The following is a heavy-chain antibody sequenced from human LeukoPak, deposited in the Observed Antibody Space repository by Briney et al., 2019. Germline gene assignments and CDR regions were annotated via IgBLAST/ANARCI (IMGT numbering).Heavy chain of an antibody. CDR1: GFTFSNYA. J-gene: IGHJ4*02. V-gene: IGHV3-20*04. D-gene: IGHD2-2*01. CDR2: INWSGGST. Sequence: PGGSLRLSCAASGFTFSNYAMSWVRQVPGKGLEWVSGINWSGGSTGYADPLRGRFTISRDNAKNSLYLQMDSLRAEDTALYYCARAPITSPFYFDYWGQGTLATVSS. CDR3: ARAPITSPFYFDY.